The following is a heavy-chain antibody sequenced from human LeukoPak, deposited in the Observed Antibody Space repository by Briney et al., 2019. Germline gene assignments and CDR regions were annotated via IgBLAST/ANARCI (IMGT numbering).Heavy chain of an antibody. J-gene: IGHJ4*02. CDR2: INHSGST. Sequence: SETLSLTCAVYGGSFSGYYWSWIRQPPGKGLEWIGEINHSGSTNYNPSLKSRVTISVDTSKNQFSLKLSSVTAADTAVYYCAREVQGVLPRSFDYWGQGTLVTVSS. V-gene: IGHV4-34*01. D-gene: IGHD3-10*01. CDR1: GGSFSGYY. CDR3: AREVQGVLPRSFDY.